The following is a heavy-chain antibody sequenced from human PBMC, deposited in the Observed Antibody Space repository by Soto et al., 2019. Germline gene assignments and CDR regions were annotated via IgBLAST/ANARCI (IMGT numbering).Heavy chain of an antibody. Sequence: SETLSLTCTVSGGSISSYYWSWIRQPPGRGLEWIGYIYYSGSTNYNPSLKSRVTISVDTSKNQFSLKLSSVTAADTAVYYCARTYYYGSGSLYYFDYWGQGTLVTVS. J-gene: IGHJ4*02. CDR1: GGSISSYY. CDR3: ARTYYYGSGSLYYFDY. CDR2: IYYSGST. D-gene: IGHD3-10*01. V-gene: IGHV4-59*01.